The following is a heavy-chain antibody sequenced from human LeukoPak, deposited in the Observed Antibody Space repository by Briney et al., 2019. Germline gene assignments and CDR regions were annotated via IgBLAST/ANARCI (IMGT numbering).Heavy chain of an antibody. J-gene: IGHJ4*02. CDR2: ISGSGDSI. D-gene: IGHD1-26*01. V-gene: IGHV3-23*01. CDR3: AKDRGFSGRQGATDY. Sequence: GGSLRVSCAASGFTFSNYAMSWVRQAPGKGLEWVSVISGSGDSIYYADSVKGRLTISRDNSKNTLYLQMNSLRAEDTAIYYCAKDRGFSGRQGATDYWGQGTLVTVSS. CDR1: GFTFSNYA.